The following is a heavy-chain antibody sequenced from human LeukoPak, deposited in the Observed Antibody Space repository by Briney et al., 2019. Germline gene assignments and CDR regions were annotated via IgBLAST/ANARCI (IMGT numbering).Heavy chain of an antibody. CDR3: ARVFFDQMSVKVRARGSYYFDY. Sequence: PGGSLRLSCAASGFTFSSYWMHWVRQAPGKGLVWVSRINSDGSSTSYADSVKGRFTISRDNAKNTLYLQMNSLRAEDTAVYYCARVFFDQMSVKVRARGSYYFDYWGQGTLVTVSS. CDR1: GFTFSSYW. V-gene: IGHV3-74*01. J-gene: IGHJ4*02. CDR2: INSDGSST. D-gene: IGHD3-10*01.